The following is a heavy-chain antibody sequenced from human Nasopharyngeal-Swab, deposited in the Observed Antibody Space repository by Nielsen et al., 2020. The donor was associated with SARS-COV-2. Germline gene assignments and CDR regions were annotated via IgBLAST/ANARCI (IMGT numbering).Heavy chain of an antibody. CDR1: GGSFSGYS. CDR3: AREYSIFDYGSGRKYFDY. J-gene: IGHJ4*02. Sequence: SETLSLTCAVYGGSFSGYSWSWIRQAPGKGLEWIGEINHSGSTNYNRSLKGRVIIPVDTSKNQFSLKLSSVTAADTAVYYCAREYSIFDYGSGRKYFDYWGQGTLVTVSS. D-gene: IGHD3-10*01. V-gene: IGHV4-34*01. CDR2: INHSGST.